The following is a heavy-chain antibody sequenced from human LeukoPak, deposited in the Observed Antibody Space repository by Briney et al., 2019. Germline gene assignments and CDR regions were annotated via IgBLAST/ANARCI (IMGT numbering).Heavy chain of an antibody. CDR3: AKPPCGDCSMYYFDY. Sequence: GGSLRLSCAASGFTFSSYGMHWVRQAPGKGLEWVAVISYDGSNKYYADSVKGRFTISRDNSKNTLYLQMNSLRAEDTAVYYCAKPPCGDCSMYYFDYWGQGTLVTVSS. J-gene: IGHJ4*02. CDR2: ISYDGSNK. CDR1: GFTFSSYG. D-gene: IGHD2-21*02. V-gene: IGHV3-30*18.